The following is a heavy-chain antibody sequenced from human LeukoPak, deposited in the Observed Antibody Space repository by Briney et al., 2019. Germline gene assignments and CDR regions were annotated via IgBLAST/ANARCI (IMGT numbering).Heavy chain of an antibody. CDR1: GGTFSSYA. J-gene: IGHJ4*02. V-gene: IGHV1-69*05. CDR2: IIPIFGTA. D-gene: IGHD2/OR15-2a*01. Sequence: SVKVSCKASGGTFSSYAISWVRQAPGQGLEWMGGIIPIFGTANYAQKLQGRVTMTTDTSTSTAYMELRSLRSDDTAVYYCARGGGSMTFEDYWGQGTLVTVSS. CDR3: ARGGGSMTFEDY.